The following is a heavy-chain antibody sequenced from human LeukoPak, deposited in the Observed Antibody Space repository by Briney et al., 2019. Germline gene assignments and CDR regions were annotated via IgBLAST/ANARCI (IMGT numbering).Heavy chain of an antibody. CDR3: ARAQRPRSIYYYDSSGTTFDY. CDR2: IYYSGST. D-gene: IGHD3-22*01. CDR1: DGSISSSSYY. Sequence: PSETLSLTCTVSDGSISSSSYYWGWIRQPPGKGLEWIGSIYYSGSTYYNPSLKSRVTISVDTSKNQFSLKLSSVTAADTAVYYCARAQRPRSIYYYDSSGTTFDYWGQGTLVTVSS. J-gene: IGHJ4*02. V-gene: IGHV4-39*07.